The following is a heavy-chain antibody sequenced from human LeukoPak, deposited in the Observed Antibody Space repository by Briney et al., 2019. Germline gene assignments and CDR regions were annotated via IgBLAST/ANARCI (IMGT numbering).Heavy chain of an antibody. CDR3: ARVAVGATKLDY. CDR2: MNPNSGNT. J-gene: IGHJ4*02. V-gene: IGHV1-8*03. D-gene: IGHD1-26*01. Sequence: ASVKVSCKASGYTFTSYDINWVRQATGQGLEWMGWMNPNSGNTGYAQKFQGRVTITRNTSISTAYMELSSLRSEDTAVYYCARVAVGATKLDYWGQGTLVTVSS. CDR1: GYTFTSYD.